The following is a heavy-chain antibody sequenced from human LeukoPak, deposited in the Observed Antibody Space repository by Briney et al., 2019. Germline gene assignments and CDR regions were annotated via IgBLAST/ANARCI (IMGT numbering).Heavy chain of an antibody. V-gene: IGHV3-21*01. CDR1: GFTFSSYS. J-gene: IGHJ3*02. Sequence: GGSLRLSCAASGFTFSSYSMNWVRQAPGKGLEWVSSISSSSSYIYYADSAKGRFTISRDNAKNSLYLQMNSLRAEDTAVYYCARDGNAITGTTNSDAFDIWGQGTMVTVSS. CDR3: ARDGNAITGTTNSDAFDI. CDR2: ISSSSSYI. D-gene: IGHD1-20*01.